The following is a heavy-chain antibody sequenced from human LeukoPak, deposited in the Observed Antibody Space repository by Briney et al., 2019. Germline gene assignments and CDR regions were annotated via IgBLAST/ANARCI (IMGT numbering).Heavy chain of an antibody. D-gene: IGHD2-21*01. V-gene: IGHV3-21*01. Sequence: PGGSLRLSCAASGFTFSSYSMNWVRQAPGKGLEWVSSISSSSSYIYYADSVEGRFTISRDNAKNSLYLQMNSLRAEDAAVYYCACGGYVFPSYFDYWGQGTLVTVSS. CDR1: GFTFSSYS. CDR3: ACGGYVFPSYFDY. CDR2: ISSSSSYI. J-gene: IGHJ4*02.